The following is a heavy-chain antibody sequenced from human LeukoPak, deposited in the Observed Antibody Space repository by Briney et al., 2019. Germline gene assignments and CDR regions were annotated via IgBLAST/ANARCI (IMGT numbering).Heavy chain of an antibody. CDR2: INHSGST. D-gene: IGHD6-13*01. CDR1: GGSISSGGYY. CDR3: ARSTYSSSWYNY. V-gene: IGHV4-39*07. J-gene: IGHJ4*02. Sequence: DPSETLSLTCTVSGGSISSGGYYWSWIRQPPGKGLEWIGEINHSGSTNYNPSLKSRVTISVDTSKNQFSLKLSSVTAADTAVYYCARSTYSSSWYNYWGQGTLVTVSS.